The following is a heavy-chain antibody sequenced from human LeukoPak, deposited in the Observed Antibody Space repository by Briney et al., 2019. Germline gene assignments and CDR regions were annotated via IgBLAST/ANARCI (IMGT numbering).Heavy chain of an antibody. V-gene: IGHV3-30-3*01. J-gene: IGHJ4*02. Sequence: PGGSLRLSCAASGFTFSSYAMHWVRQAPGKGLEWVAVISYDGSNKYYADSVKGRFTISRDNSKNTLYLQMNSLRAEDTAVYYCARVDYAEYYFDYWGQGTLVTVSS. CDR2: ISYDGSNK. CDR1: GFTFSSYA. CDR3: ARVDYAEYYFDY. D-gene: IGHD4-17*01.